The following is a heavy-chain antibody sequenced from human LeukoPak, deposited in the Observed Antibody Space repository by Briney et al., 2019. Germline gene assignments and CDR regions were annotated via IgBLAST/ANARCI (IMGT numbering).Heavy chain of an antibody. V-gene: IGHV4-34*01. CDR1: SGSFNGYY. CDR2: INHSGST. CDR3: ARMTSGAFDM. Sequence: SETLSLTCAVYSGSFNGYYWSWIRQPPGKGLEWIGEINHSGSTNYNPSLKSRVTMSVDTSRNQFSLKLSSVTAADPAVYYCARMTSGAFDMWGQGTMVTVSS. J-gene: IGHJ3*02.